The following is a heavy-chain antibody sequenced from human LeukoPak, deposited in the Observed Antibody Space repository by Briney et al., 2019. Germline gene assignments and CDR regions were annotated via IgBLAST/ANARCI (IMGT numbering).Heavy chain of an antibody. D-gene: IGHD3-10*01. V-gene: IGHV3-15*01. CDR2: IQSKTDGGTT. CDR1: GFTFSNTW. Sequence: PGGSLRLSCAASGFTFSNTWMNWVRQAPGKGLEWVGRIQSKTDGGTTEYAAPVKGRFTISRDDSKTTLYLQMNSLKTEDTAVYYCATLPVRGVINIWGQGTLVTVSS. J-gene: IGHJ4*02. CDR3: ATLPVRGVINI.